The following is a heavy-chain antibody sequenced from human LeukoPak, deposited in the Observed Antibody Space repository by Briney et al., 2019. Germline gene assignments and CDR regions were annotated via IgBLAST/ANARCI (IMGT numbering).Heavy chain of an antibody. CDR3: VRAGHQDYYYFDL. J-gene: IGHJ2*01. CDR1: GFAFSKYW. Sequence: GGSLRLSCAASGFAFSKYWIHWVRQRPGEGLMWVSRINNDGSATVYADSVRGRFTISRDNDENTVYLQMSSLRSEDTAVYYCVRAGHQDYYYFDLWGRGTLVSVSS. V-gene: IGHV3-74*01. CDR2: INNDGSAT.